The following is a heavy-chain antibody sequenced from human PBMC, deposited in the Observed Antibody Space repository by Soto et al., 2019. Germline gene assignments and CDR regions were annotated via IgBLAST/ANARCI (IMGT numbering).Heavy chain of an antibody. D-gene: IGHD3-16*01. CDR3: ARIRAPPYYYYYGMDV. CDR2: IYSGGST. Sequence: LRLSCAASGFTVSSNYMSWVRQAPGKGLEWVSVIYSGGSTYYADSVKGRFTISRDNSKNTLYLQMNSLRAEDTAVYYCARIRAPPYYYYYGMDVWGKGTTVTVS. CDR1: GFTVSSNY. V-gene: IGHV3-53*01. J-gene: IGHJ6*04.